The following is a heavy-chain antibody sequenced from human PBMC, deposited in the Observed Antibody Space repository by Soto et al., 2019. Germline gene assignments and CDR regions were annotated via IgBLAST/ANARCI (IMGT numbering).Heavy chain of an antibody. J-gene: IGHJ5*02. CDR1: GGSISSGDYY. Sequence: TSETLSLTCTVSGGSISSGDYYWSWIRQPPGKGLEWIGYIYYSGSTYYNPSLKSRVTISVDTSKNQFSLKLSSVTAADTAVYYCARLAGSYNWFDPWGQGTLVTVSS. CDR2: IYYSGST. D-gene: IGHD6-19*01. V-gene: IGHV4-30-4*01. CDR3: ARLAGSYNWFDP.